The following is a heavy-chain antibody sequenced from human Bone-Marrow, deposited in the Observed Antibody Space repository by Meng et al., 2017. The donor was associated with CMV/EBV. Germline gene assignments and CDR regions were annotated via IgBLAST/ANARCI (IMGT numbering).Heavy chain of an antibody. Sequence: SETLSLTCTVSGGSISSYYWSWIRQPPGKGLEWIGYIYYSGSTNYNPSLKSRVTISVDTSKNQFSLKLSSVTAADTAVYYCARVGEPDISLKYYYYGMDVWGQGTTATVSS. CDR1: GGSISSYY. CDR3: ARVGEPDISLKYYYYGMDV. J-gene: IGHJ6*02. D-gene: IGHD1-14*01. V-gene: IGHV4-59*01. CDR2: IYYSGST.